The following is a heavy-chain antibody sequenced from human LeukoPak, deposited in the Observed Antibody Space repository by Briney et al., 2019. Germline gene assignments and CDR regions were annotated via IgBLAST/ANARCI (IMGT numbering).Heavy chain of an antibody. J-gene: IGHJ4*02. CDR1: GYTFGNYD. D-gene: IGHD3-22*01. CDR2: MNPKSGNT. CDR3: ARPRKTSGYYQYYFDS. Sequence: GASVKVSCKASGYTFGNYDTNWVRQASGQGPEWMGWMNPKSGNTGYAQKFQDRVTMTRDTSINTAYMELSSQRYEDTAVYYCARPRKTSGYYQYYFDSWGQGTLVTVSS. V-gene: IGHV1-8*01.